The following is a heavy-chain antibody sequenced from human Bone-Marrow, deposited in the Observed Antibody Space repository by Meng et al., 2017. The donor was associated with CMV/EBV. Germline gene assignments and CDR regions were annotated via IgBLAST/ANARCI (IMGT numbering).Heavy chain of an antibody. J-gene: IGHJ5*02. CDR3: ARVVVATSINNWFDP. D-gene: IGHD5-12*01. V-gene: IGHV1-2*02. CDR2: INPNSGGT. Sequence: QVQLVQSGAEVKKPGASVKVSCKASGYTFTGYYMHWVRQAPGQGLEWMGWINPNSGGTNYAQKFQGRVTMTRDTSISTAYMELSRLRSDDTAVYYCARVVVATSINNWFDPWGQGTLVTSPQ. CDR1: GYTFTGYY.